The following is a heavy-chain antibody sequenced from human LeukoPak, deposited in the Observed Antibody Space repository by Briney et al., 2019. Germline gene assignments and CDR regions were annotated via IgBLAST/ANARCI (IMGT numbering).Heavy chain of an antibody. J-gene: IGHJ1*01. V-gene: IGHV4-34*01. D-gene: IGHD6-13*01. CDR2: INHSGST. CDR1: GGSFSGYY. CDR3: ARGDSSSFPH. Sequence: SETLSLTCAVYGGSFSGYYWSWIRQPPGKGLEWIGEINHSGSTNYNPSLKSRVTISVDTSKNQFSLKLSSVTAADTAVYYCARGDSSSFPHRSQGTLVTVSS.